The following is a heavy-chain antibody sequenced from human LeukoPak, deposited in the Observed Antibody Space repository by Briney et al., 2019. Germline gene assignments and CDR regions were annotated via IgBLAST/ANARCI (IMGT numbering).Heavy chain of an antibody. D-gene: IGHD6-13*01. CDR3: ARVRFPYPASAGLDY. CDR2: TYYRSKWYN. CDR1: VDSVSSNSAA. J-gene: IGHJ4*02. V-gene: IGHV6-1*01. Sequence: PSQTLSLTCAISVDSVSSNSAAWNWIRQSPSRGLEWLGRTYYRSKWYNDYAGSVKSRITINSDTSKNQFSLQLNSVTPEDTAVYYCARVRFPYPASAGLDYWGQGTLVTVSS.